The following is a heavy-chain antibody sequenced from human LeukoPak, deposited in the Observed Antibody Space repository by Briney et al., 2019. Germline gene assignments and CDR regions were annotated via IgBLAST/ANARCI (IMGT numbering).Heavy chain of an antibody. CDR1: GFTFSNYG. J-gene: IGHJ4*02. CDR3: VKDNPLDY. V-gene: IGHV3-30*02. Sequence: PGGSLRLSCGASGFTFSNYGMLWVRQSPGKGLEWVAFIRYDGNIKLYADSMKGRFTISRDNSKNTLYLHTNSLRAEDTALYYCVKDNPLDYWGQGTLVIVSS. CDR2: IRYDGNIK.